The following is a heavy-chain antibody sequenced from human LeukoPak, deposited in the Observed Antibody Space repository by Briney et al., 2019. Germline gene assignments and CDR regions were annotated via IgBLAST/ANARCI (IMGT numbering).Heavy chain of an antibody. J-gene: IGHJ4*02. V-gene: IGHV1-24*01. CDR1: GYALTELS. CDR3: ATDRGSPRKGDY. D-gene: IGHD5-12*01. Sequence: ASVKVSCKVSGYALTELSMHWVRQAPGKGLEWMGGFDPEDGETIYAQKFQGRVTMTEDTSTDTAYMELSSLRSEDTAVYYCATDRGSPRKGDYWGQGTLVTVSS. CDR2: FDPEDGET.